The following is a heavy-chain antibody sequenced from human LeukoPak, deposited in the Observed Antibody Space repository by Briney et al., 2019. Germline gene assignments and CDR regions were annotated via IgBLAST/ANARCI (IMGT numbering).Heavy chain of an antibody. D-gene: IGHD3-3*01. CDR3: ARDHYDFWGGYYGWFDP. CDR2: IYYSGST. V-gene: IGHV4-30-4*08. CDR1: GGSISSGDYY. J-gene: IGHJ5*02. Sequence: SETLSLTCTVSGGSISSGDYYWSWIRQPPGKGLEWIGYIYYSGSTYYNPSLKSRVTISVDTSKNQFSLKLSSVTAADTAVYYCARDHYDFWGGYYGWFDPWGQGTLVTVSS.